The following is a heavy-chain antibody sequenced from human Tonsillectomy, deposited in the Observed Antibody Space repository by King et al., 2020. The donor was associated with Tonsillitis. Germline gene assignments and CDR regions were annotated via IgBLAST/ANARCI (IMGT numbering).Heavy chain of an antibody. Sequence: VQLVESGGGVVQPGGSLRLSCAASGFTFDDYAMHWVRHAPGKGLEWVSLISGDGGRTYYADSVKGRFTISRDNSKNSLFLQMNSLRTEDTALYYCARDISKFYDGSGYSQHWGQGTLVTVSS. CDR1: GFTFDDYA. V-gene: IGHV3-43*02. J-gene: IGHJ1*01. D-gene: IGHD3-22*01. CDR2: ISGDGGRT. CDR3: ARDISKFYDGSGYSQH.